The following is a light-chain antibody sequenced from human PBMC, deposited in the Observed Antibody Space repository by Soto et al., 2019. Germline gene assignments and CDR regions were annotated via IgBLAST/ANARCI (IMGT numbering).Light chain of an antibody. CDR1: RNDVGGFNY. Sequence: QSALTQPPSASGSPGQSVTISCIGTRNDVGGFNYVSWYQHHPGKAPKLIIYEVTKRPSGVPDRLSGSKFGNTASLTVSGLQAEDEADYYCSSYVGSNNLLFGGGTKLTVL. CDR2: EVT. CDR3: SSYVGSNNLL. J-gene: IGLJ2*01. V-gene: IGLV2-8*01.